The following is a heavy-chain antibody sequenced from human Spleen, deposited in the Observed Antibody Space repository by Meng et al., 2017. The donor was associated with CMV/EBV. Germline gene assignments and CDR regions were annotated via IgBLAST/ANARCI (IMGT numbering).Heavy chain of an antibody. V-gene: IGHV3-30*02. CDR1: GFTFSSYG. Sequence: GESLKISCAASGFTFSSYGMHWVRQAPGKGLEWVAFIRYDGSNKYYADSVKGRFTISRDNAKNSLSLQLNSLRVEDTAVYHCARVKNYYGLDVWGQGTTVTVSS. J-gene: IGHJ6*02. CDR3: ARVKNYYGLDV. CDR2: IRYDGSNK.